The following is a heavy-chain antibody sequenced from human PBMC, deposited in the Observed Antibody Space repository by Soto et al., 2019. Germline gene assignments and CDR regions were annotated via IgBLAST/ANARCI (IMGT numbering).Heavy chain of an antibody. V-gene: IGHV1-18*01. D-gene: IGHD6-6*01. CDR2: ISAYNGST. CDR3: ARDEYSSSSLYFDY. CDR1: GYTFTSYG. Sequence: ASVKVSCKASGYTFTSYGISWVRQAPGQGLEWMGWISAYNGSTNYAQKLQGRVTMTTDTSTSTAYMELRSLRSDDTAVYYCARDEYSSSSLYFDYCGPGTMVTVSS. J-gene: IGHJ4*02.